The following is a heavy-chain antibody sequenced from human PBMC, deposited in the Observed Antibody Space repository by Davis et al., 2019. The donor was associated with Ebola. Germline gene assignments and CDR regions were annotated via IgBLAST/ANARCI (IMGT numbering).Heavy chain of an antibody. J-gene: IGHJ6*04. D-gene: IGHD6-13*01. Sequence: ASVKVSCKASGYTFTGYYMHWVRQAPGQGLEWMGIINPSGGSTSYAQKFQGRVTITRDTSASTAYMELSSLRSDDTAVYYCARVPESSSWSRSDGMDVWGKGTTVTVSS. CDR3: ARVPESSSWSRSDGMDV. V-gene: IGHV1-46*01. CDR1: GYTFTGYY. CDR2: INPSGGST.